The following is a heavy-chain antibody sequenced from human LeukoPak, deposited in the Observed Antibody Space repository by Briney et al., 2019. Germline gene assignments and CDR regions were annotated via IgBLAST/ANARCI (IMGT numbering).Heavy chain of an antibody. J-gene: IGHJ5*02. Sequence: GASVKVSCKASGGTFDTYAISWVRQAPGQGLEWVGGIIPTFGLVNYAEDLQGRATITADESTSTFFMEMTSLRSDDTAMYYCVSSPPVGQLPIISYFDPWGQGTLVTASS. D-gene: IGHD2-2*01. CDR1: GGTFDTYA. V-gene: IGHV1-69*13. CDR3: VSSPPVGQLPIISYFDP. CDR2: IIPTFGLV.